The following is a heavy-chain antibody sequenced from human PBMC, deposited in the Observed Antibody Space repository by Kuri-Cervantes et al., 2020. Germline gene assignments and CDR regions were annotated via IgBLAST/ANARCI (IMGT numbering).Heavy chain of an antibody. CDR1: GGSISSSNW. CDR3: ARDGPHYGSGIIKREDAFDI. J-gene: IGHJ3*02. CDR2: ISHSGST. V-gene: IGHV4-4*02. D-gene: IGHD3-10*01. Sequence: SCAVSGGSISSSNWWSWVRQSPGKGLEWIGEISHSGSTNYNPSLKSRPTISIDKSKNQFSLKLTSVTAADTAVYYCARDGPHYGSGIIKREDAFDIWGQGTMVTVSS.